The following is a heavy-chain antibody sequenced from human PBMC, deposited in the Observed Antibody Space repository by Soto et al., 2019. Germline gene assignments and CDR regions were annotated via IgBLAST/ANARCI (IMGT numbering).Heavy chain of an antibody. CDR3: ARGDAFDI. CDR1: GGSFSGYY. CDR2: INHSGST. J-gene: IGHJ3*02. V-gene: IGHV4-34*01. Sequence: SETLSLTCAVYGGSFSGYYWSWIRQPPGKGLEWIGEINHSGSTNYNPSLKSRVTISVDTSKNQFSLKLSSVTAADTAVYYCARGDAFDIWGQGTMVTVSS.